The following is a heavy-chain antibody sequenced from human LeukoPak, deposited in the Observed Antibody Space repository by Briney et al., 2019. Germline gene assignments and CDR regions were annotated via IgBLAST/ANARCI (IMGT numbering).Heavy chain of an antibody. CDR2: IIPIFGTA. J-gene: IGHJ4*02. V-gene: IGHV1-69*05. D-gene: IGHD2/OR15-2a*01. CDR3: ARGQNKCLGH. CDR1: GGTFSSYA. Sequence: ASVKVSCKASGGTFSSYAISWVRQAPGQGLEWMGGIIPIFGTADYAQKFQGRVTMTRDTSTSTVHMELSSLRSEDTAVYCARGQNKCLGHWGQGTLVTVSS.